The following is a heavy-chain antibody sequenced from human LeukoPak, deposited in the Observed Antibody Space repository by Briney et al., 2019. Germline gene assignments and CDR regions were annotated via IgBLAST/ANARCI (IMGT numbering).Heavy chain of an antibody. CDR3: ARGPSGKYSSGWYLY. D-gene: IGHD6-19*01. J-gene: IGHJ4*02. CDR1: GYSFASYW. Sequence: GESLKISCKGSGYSFASYWIGWVRQMPGKGLEWMGIIYPGDSDTRYSPSFQGQVTISADKSISTAYLQWSNLKASDTAMYYCARGPSGKYSSGWYLYWGQGTLVTVSS. V-gene: IGHV5-51*01. CDR2: IYPGDSDT.